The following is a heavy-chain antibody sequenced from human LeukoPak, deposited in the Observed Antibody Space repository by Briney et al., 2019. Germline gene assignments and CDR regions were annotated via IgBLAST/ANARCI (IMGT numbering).Heavy chain of an antibody. CDR3: AKDYSIDY. D-gene: IGHD4-11*01. CDR2: IRYDGSDK. V-gene: IGHV3-30*02. J-gene: IGHJ4*02. CDR1: GFTFSTYG. Sequence: GGSLRLSCAASGFTFSTYGMHWVRQVPGKELEWVAFIRYDGSDKYYADSVKGRFTISRDNSKNTLYLQMNSLSAEDTAVYYCAKDYSIDYWGQGTLVTVSS.